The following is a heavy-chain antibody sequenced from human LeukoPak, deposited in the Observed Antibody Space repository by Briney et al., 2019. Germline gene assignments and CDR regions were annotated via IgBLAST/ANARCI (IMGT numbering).Heavy chain of an antibody. V-gene: IGHV3-30-3*01. CDR1: GFTFSSYA. CDR2: ISYDGSNK. J-gene: IGHJ6*02. D-gene: IGHD7-27*01. CDR3: ARVLTDXXYYYYGMDV. Sequence: HPGRSLRLSCAASGFTFSSYAMHWVRQAPGKGLEWVAVISYDGSNKYYADSVKGRFTISRDNSKNTLYLQMNSLRAEDTAVYYCARVLTDXXYYYYGMDVWGQGTTVTV.